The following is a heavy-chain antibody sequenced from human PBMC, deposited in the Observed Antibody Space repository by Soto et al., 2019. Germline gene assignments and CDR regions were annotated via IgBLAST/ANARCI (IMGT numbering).Heavy chain of an antibody. CDR2: ISSNGGST. CDR3: ARLSRMFAGGGGFDY. D-gene: IGHD3-10*02. CDR1: GFTFSSYA. J-gene: IGHJ4*02. V-gene: IGHV3-64*01. Sequence: PGGSLRLSCAASGFTFSSYAMHWVRQAPGKGLEYVSAISSNGGSTYYANSVKGRFTISRDNSKNTLYLQMNSLRAEDTAVYYCARLSRMFAGGGGFDYWGQGTLVTVSS.